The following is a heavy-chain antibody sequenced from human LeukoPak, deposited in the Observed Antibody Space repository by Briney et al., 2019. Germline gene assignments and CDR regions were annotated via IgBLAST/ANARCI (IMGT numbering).Heavy chain of an antibody. CDR3: ARGIEDPNHFDY. CDR2: IWYDGSNK. J-gene: IGHJ4*02. D-gene: IGHD1-26*01. V-gene: IGHV3-33*01. Sequence: GGSLRLSCAASGFTFSSYGMHWVRQAPGKGLEWVAVIWYDGSNKYYADSVKGRFTISRDNSKNTLYLQMNSLRAEDTAVYYFARGIEDPNHFDYWAKGPLVTVPS. CDR1: GFTFSSYG.